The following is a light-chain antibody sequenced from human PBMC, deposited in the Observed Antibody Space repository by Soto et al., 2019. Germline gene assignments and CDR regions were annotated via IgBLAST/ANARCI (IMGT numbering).Light chain of an antibody. Sequence: EIVLTQSPATLSLSPGERATLSCRASQSVGSYLAWYQHKPGQAPRLLIYDASNRASGIPARFSGSGSGTDFTLTISSLEPADFAVYYCQQRTNWPPYPFGQGNKLEIK. CDR3: QQRTNWPPYP. J-gene: IGKJ2*01. V-gene: IGKV3-11*01. CDR2: DAS. CDR1: QSVGSY.